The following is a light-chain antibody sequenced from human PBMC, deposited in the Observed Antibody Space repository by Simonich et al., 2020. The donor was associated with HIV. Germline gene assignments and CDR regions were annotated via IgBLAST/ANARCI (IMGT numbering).Light chain of an antibody. Sequence: QSALTQPASVSGSPGQSITISCTGTSSDVGIYTLVSWYQQHPGKAPKLIIYEVTKRPSGVSNRFSGSKSGNTASLTVSGLQAEDEADYYCCSNAGSRTWVFGGGSKLTVL. CDR2: EVT. J-gene: IGLJ3*02. V-gene: IGLV2-23*02. CDR1: SSDVGIYTL. CDR3: CSNAGSRTWV.